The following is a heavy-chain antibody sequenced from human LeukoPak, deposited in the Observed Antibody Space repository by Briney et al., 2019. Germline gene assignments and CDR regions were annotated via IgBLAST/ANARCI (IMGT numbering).Heavy chain of an antibody. CDR1: GYSISSGYY. D-gene: IGHD3-3*01. CDR2: IYYSGST. Sequence: SETLSLTCTVSGYSISSGYYWSWIRPPPGKGLEWIGYIYYSGSTNYNPSLKSRVTISVDTSKNQFSLKLSSVTAVDTAVYYCARFMGWSGYYGAGNWCDPCGQGTLVTVSS. J-gene: IGHJ5*02. V-gene: IGHV4-61*01. CDR3: ARFMGWSGYYGAGNWCDP.